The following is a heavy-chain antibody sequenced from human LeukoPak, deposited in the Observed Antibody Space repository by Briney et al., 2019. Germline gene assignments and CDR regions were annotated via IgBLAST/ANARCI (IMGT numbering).Heavy chain of an antibody. J-gene: IGHJ1*01. D-gene: IGHD3-22*01. V-gene: IGHV3-15*01. CDR3: TTDLSELDDSGYYAKYFHH. CDR2: IKSKTDGGTI. Sequence: PGGSLRLSCAASGFTFSKVWMSWVRQAPGKGLEWVGRIKSKTDGGTIDYAAPVKGRFTISRDDSKDTLFLQMNSLKTEDTAVYYCTTDLSELDDSGYYAKYFHHWGQGTLVSGSS. CDR1: GFTFSKVW.